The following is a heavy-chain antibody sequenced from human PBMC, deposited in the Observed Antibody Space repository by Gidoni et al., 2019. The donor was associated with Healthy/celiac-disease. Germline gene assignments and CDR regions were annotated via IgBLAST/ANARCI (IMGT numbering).Heavy chain of an antibody. D-gene: IGHD3-22*01. CDR3: ARLNYYDSSGKLFYYYYGMDV. CDR2: IFSNDEK. V-gene: IGHV2-26*01. CDR1: GFSLSNARIG. Sequence: QVTLKASGPVLVKPTETLTLTCTVSGFSLSNARIGVSWIRQPPEKALEWLAHIFSNDEKSYSTSLKSRLTISKDTSKSQVVLTMTNMDPVDTATYYCARLNYYDSSGKLFYYYYGMDVWGQGTTVTVSS. J-gene: IGHJ6*02.